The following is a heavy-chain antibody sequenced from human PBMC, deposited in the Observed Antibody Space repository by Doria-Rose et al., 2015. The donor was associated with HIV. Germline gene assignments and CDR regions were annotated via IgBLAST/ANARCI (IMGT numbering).Heavy chain of an antibody. J-gene: IGHJ4*02. Sequence: WNWIRHDPGKGLESLGYTYYTGTSDYSPSLKSRLSMAVDTSKNQFSLKLSFVTVADTAVYYCARMGSYRERDYWDQGALVIVSA. CDR3: ARMGSYRERDY. D-gene: IGHD3-3*01. V-gene: IGHV4-31*02. CDR2: TYYTGTS.